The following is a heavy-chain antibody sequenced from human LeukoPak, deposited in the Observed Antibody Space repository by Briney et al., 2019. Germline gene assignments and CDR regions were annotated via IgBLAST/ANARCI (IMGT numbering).Heavy chain of an antibody. CDR2: ISYNGSNK. J-gene: IGHJ1*01. Sequence: PGRSLRLSCAASGFTFSSYAMHWVRQAPGKGLEWVAVISYNGSNKYYADSVKGRFTISRDNSKNTLYLQMNSLRAEDTAVYYGARDLGLRGDYAYFQHWGQGTLVTVSS. D-gene: IGHD2-21*02. V-gene: IGHV3-30*04. CDR3: ARDLGLRGDYAYFQH. CDR1: GFTFSSYA.